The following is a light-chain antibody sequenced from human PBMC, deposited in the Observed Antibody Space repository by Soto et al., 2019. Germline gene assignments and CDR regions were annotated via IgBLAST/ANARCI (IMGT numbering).Light chain of an antibody. J-gene: IGLJ2*01. V-gene: IGLV1-44*01. CDR3: AAWDGSLNNVL. CDR2: CDN. CDR1: GSSIGTNT. Sequence: QSVLTQPPSASGTPGQRVTISCSGSGSSIGTNTVNWYRQLPGTAPKLLIYCDNQRPSGVPDRFSGSKSGTSASLAISGLQSEDEAYYYCAAWDGSLNNVLFGGGTKLTVL.